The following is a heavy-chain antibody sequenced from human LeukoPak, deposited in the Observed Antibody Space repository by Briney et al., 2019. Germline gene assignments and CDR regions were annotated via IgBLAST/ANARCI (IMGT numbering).Heavy chain of an antibody. D-gene: IGHD3-22*01. J-gene: IGHJ4*02. V-gene: IGHV4-59*01. CDR3: ARADVYYDSSGLFDY. CDR2: IYYSGST. Sequence: SETLSLTCTVSGGSISSYYWSWVRQPPGKGLEWIGYIYYSGSTNYNPSLKSRVTISVDTSKNQFSLKLSSVTAADTAVYYCARADVYYDSSGLFDYWGQGTLVTVSS. CDR1: GGSISSYY.